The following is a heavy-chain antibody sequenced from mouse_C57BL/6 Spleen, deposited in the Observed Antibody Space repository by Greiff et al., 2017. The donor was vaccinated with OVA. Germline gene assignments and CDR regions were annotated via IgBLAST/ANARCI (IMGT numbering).Heavy chain of an antibody. CDR1: GYAFSSSW. Sequence: QVQLQQSGPELVKPGASVKISCKASGYAFSSSWMNWVKQRPGKGLEWIGRIYPGDGDTNYNGKFKGKATLTADKSSSTAYLQLSSLTSEDSAVYFCARACYHYAMDYWGQGTSVTVSS. CDR2: IYPGDGDT. CDR3: ARACYHYAMDY. V-gene: IGHV1-82*01. D-gene: IGHD1-1*01. J-gene: IGHJ4*01.